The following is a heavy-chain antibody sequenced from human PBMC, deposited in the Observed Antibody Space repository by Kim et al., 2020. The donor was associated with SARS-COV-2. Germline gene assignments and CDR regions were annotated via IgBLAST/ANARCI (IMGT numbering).Heavy chain of an antibody. D-gene: IGHD2-21*01. CDR2: INPSGGST. V-gene: IGHV1-46*01. CDR3: ARDLAELAYCGGDCYLGLGY. CDR1: GYTFTSYY. Sequence: ASVKVSCKASGYTFTSYYMHWVRQAPGQGLEWMGIINPSGGSTSYAQKFQGRVTMTRDTSTSTVYMELSSLRSEDTAVYYCARDLAELAYCGGDCYLGLGYWGQGTLVTVSS. J-gene: IGHJ4*02.